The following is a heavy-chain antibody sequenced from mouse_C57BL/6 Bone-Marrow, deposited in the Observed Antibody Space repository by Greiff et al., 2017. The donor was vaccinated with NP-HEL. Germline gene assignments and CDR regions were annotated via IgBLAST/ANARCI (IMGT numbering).Heavy chain of an antibody. J-gene: IGHJ2*01. D-gene: IGHD1-1*01. V-gene: IGHV1-55*01. CDR3: ARPSTVVAGDYFDY. CDR2: IYPGSGST. Sequence: QVQLQQPGAELVKPGASVKTSCKASGYTFTSYWITWVKQRPGQGLEWIGDIYPGSGSTNYNEKFKSKATLTVDTSSSTAYMQLSSLTSEDSAVYYCARPSTVVAGDYFDYWGQGTTLTVSS. CDR1: GYTFTSYW.